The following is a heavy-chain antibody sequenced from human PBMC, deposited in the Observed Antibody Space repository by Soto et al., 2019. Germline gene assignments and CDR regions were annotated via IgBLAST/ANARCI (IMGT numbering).Heavy chain of an antibody. V-gene: IGHV3-33*01. D-gene: IGHD3-10*01. CDR1: GFTFSSYG. Sequence: QVQLVESGGGVVQPGRSLRLSCAASGFTFSSYGMHWVRQAPGKGLEWVAVIWYDGSNKYYADSVKGRFTISRDNSKNTLYRQMNSLRAEDTAVYYCAREHPPGSIGLYYYYGMDVWGQGTTVTVSS. CDR3: AREHPPGSIGLYYYYGMDV. J-gene: IGHJ6*02. CDR2: IWYDGSNK.